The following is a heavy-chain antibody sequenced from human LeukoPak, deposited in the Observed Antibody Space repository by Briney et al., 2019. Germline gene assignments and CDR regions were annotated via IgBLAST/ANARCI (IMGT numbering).Heavy chain of an antibody. CDR3: ARGLGDYNTDWFPVSGY. J-gene: IGHJ4*02. CDR1: GYTFTTYD. Sequence: ASVKVSCKASGYTFTTYDMTWVRQATGQGLEWMGWMNPGSGDTAYAQKFQGRVTTTRDTSISTAYMELNSLESEDTAIYYCARGLGDYNTDWFPVSGYWGQGTLVTVSS. V-gene: IGHV1-8*01. CDR2: MNPGSGDT. D-gene: IGHD3-9*01.